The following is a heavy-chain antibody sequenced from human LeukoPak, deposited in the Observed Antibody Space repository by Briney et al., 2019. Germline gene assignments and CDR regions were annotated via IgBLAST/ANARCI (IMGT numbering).Heavy chain of an antibody. CDR2: INPNSGGT. V-gene: IGHV1-2*02. CDR3: ARDLKLPIVGATSYAFDI. CDR1: GYTFTGYY. Sequence: ASVKVSCKASGYTFTGYYMHWGRQAPGQGLEWMGWINPNSGGTNYAQKFQGRVTMTRDTSISTAYMELSRLRSDDTAVYYCARDLKLPIVGATSYAFDIWGQGTMVTVSS. D-gene: IGHD1-26*01. J-gene: IGHJ3*02.